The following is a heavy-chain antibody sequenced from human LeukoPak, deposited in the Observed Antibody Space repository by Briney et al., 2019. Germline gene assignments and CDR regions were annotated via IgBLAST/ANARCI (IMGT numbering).Heavy chain of an antibody. D-gene: IGHD2-21*02. CDR3: ARGYCGGDCYGD. Sequence: GGSLRLSCAASGFTFSSYAMSWVRQAPGKGLEWVSAISGSGGSTHYADSVKGRFTISRDNTKSSLYLQMNSLRAEDMAVYYCARGYCGGDCYGDWGQGTLVTVSS. J-gene: IGHJ1*01. CDR2: ISGSGGST. CDR1: GFTFSSYA. V-gene: IGHV3-23*01.